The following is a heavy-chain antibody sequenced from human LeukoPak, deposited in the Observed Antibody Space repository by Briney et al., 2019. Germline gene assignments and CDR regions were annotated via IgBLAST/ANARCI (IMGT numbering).Heavy chain of an antibody. CDR2: ISWDGGST. J-gene: IGHJ5*02. V-gene: IGHV3-43D*03. CDR3: AKDDSGSYSGWFDP. Sequence: PGGSLRLSCAASGFTFDDYAMHWVRQAPGKGLEWVSLISWDGGSTYYADSVKGRFTISRDNSKNSLYLQMNSLRAEDTALYYCAKDDSGSYSGWFDPWGQGTLVTVSS. CDR1: GFTFDDYA. D-gene: IGHD1-26*01.